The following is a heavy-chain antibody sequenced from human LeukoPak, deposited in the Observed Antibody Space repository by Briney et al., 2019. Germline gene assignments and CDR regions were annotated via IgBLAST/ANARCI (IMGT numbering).Heavy chain of an antibody. CDR2: ISYDGSNK. CDR3: ARDGDGYRPYYFDY. J-gene: IGHJ4*02. Sequence: GGSLRLSCAASGFTFSSYAMHWVRQAPGKGLEWVAVISYDGSNKYYADSVKGRFTISRDNSKNTLYLQMNGLRAEDTAVYYCARDGDGYRPYYFDYWGQGTLVTVSS. V-gene: IGHV3-30*04. CDR1: GFTFSSYA. D-gene: IGHD5-24*01.